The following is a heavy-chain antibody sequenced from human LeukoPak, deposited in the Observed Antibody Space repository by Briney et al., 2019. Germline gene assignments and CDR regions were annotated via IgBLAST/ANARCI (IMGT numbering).Heavy chain of an antibody. CDR2: IYYSGST. Sequence: SETLSLTCTVSGGSISSYYWSWIRQPPGKGLEWIGYIYYSGSTNYNPSLKSRVTISVDTSKNQFSLKLSSVTAADTAVYYCARDGRGYYDSSGSFDYWGQGTLDTVSS. J-gene: IGHJ4*02. V-gene: IGHV4-59*01. CDR1: GGSISSYY. D-gene: IGHD3-22*01. CDR3: ARDGRGYYDSSGSFDY.